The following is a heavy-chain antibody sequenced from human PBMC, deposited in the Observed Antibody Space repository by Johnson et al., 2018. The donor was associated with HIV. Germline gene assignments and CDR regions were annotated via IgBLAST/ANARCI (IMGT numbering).Heavy chain of an antibody. J-gene: IGHJ3*02. CDR1: GFTFSDHY. Sequence: QVQLVESGGGLVQPGGSLRLSCAASGFTFSDHYMDWVRQAPGKGLEWVAVIWYDGSNKYYADSVKGRFTISRDNSKNTLYLQMNSLRVEDTAVYYCAKGDDYYDNKDGFDIWGQGTTVTVSS. V-gene: IGHV3-33*06. D-gene: IGHD3-22*01. CDR2: IWYDGSNK. CDR3: AKGDDYYDNKDGFDI.